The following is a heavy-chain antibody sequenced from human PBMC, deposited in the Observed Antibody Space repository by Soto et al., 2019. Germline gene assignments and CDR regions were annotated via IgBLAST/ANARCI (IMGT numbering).Heavy chain of an antibody. J-gene: IGHJ4*02. V-gene: IGHV3-21*01. Sequence: EVQLVESGGGLVKPGGSLRLSCAASGFTFSSYSMNWVRQAPGKGLEWVSSISSSSSYIYYADLVKGRFTISRDNAKNSLYLQMNSLRAEDTAVYYCARDSDSGDYFDYWGQGTLVTVSS. CDR3: ARDSDSGDYFDY. CDR1: GFTFSSYS. CDR2: ISSSSSYI. D-gene: IGHD4-17*01.